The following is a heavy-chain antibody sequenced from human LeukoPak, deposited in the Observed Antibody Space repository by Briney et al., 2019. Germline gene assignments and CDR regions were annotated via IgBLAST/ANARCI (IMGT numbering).Heavy chain of an antibody. Sequence: PSQTLSLTCIVSGGSISSGDYYWSWIRQPPGKGLEWIGYIYYSGSTYYNPSLKSRVTISVDTSKNQFSLKLSSVTAADTAVYYCARGLGGGYTYFDYWGQGTLVTVSS. V-gene: IGHV4-30-4*08. CDR1: GGSISSGDYY. D-gene: IGHD5-24*01. CDR3: ARGLGGGYTYFDY. J-gene: IGHJ4*02. CDR2: IYYSGST.